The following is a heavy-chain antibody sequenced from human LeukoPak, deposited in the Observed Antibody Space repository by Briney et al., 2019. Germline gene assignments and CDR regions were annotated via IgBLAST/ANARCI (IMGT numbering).Heavy chain of an antibody. D-gene: IGHD6-19*01. Sequence: PSETLSLTCTVSGGSISSYYWSRIRQPAGKGLEWLGRIYTSGSTNYNPSLESRVTISLDKSKNQFSLKLSSVTAADTAVYYCARGGGWYLSIRRFDYWGQGTLVTVSS. CDR1: GGSISSYY. V-gene: IGHV4-4*07. J-gene: IGHJ4*02. CDR3: ARGGGWYLSIRRFDY. CDR2: IYTSGST.